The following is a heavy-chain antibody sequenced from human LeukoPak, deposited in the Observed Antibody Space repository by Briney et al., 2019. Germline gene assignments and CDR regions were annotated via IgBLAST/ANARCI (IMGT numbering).Heavy chain of an antibody. Sequence: PSETLSLTCTVSGGSIRSYCWSWIRQPPGKGLEWIGYMYYSGSSNYNPSLKSRVTIVVDTSKNRFSLNLSSVTAADTAVYYCARHIGSSWLDAFDIGGQGTMVTVSS. CDR2: MYYSGSS. CDR1: GGSIRSYC. CDR3: ARHIGSSWLDAFDI. V-gene: IGHV4-59*08. J-gene: IGHJ3*02. D-gene: IGHD6-13*01.